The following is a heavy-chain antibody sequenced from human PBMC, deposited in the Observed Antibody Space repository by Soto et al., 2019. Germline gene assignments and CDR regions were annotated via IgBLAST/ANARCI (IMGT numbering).Heavy chain of an antibody. D-gene: IGHD2-21*02. CDR1: GGSISSSSYY. V-gene: IGHV4-39*01. J-gene: IGHJ3*02. Sequence: QLQLQESGPGLVKPSETLSLTCTVSGGSISSSSYYWGWIRQPPGKGLEWIGSIYYSGSTYYNPSLKSRVTISVDTSKNQFSLKLSSVTAADTAVYYCAKPDGNPYCGGDCYSPGAFDIWGQGTMVTVSS. CDR3: AKPDGNPYCGGDCYSPGAFDI. CDR2: IYYSGST.